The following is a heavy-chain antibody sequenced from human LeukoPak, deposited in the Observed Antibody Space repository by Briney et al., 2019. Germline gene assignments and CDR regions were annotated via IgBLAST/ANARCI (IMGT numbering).Heavy chain of an antibody. J-gene: IGHJ4*02. V-gene: IGHV3-23*01. CDR1: GFTFSSYA. Sequence: GGSLRLSCAASGFTFSSYAMSWVRQAPGKGLEWVSAISGSGGSTYYADSVKGRFTISRDNSKNTLYLQMNSLRAEDTAVYYCARGRLGDFWSGYKGPLDYWGQGTLVTVSS. D-gene: IGHD3-3*01. CDR2: ISGSGGST. CDR3: ARGRLGDFWSGYKGPLDY.